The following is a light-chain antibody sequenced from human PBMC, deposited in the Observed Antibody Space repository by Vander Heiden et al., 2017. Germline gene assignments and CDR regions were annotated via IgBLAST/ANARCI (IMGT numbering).Light chain of an antibody. CDR2: DVT. CDR3: SSYSTRSTHLV. J-gene: IGLJ2*01. Sequence: QSALPQPASVSRSPGQPITISCTGTSSDVGGYNYVSWYQQHPGTVPKLMSYDVTKRPSGVSNRFSGSKSGNTASLTISGLQAEGEDDYYCSSYSTRSTHLVFGGGTKLTVL. V-gene: IGLV2-14*01. CDR1: SSDVGGYNY.